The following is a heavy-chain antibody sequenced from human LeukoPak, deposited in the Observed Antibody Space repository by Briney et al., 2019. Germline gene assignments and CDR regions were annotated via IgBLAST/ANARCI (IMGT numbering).Heavy chain of an antibody. CDR2: IYYSGST. CDR1: GGSISSYY. D-gene: IGHD3-10*01. Sequence: SETLSLTCTVSGGSISSYYWSCIRQPPGKGLEWIGYIYYSGSTNYNPSLKSRVTISVDTSKNQFSLKLSSVTAADTAVYYCARVNRRITMVRGVPSYYFDYWGQGTLVTVSS. V-gene: IGHV4-59*01. J-gene: IGHJ4*02. CDR3: ARVNRRITMVRGVPSYYFDY.